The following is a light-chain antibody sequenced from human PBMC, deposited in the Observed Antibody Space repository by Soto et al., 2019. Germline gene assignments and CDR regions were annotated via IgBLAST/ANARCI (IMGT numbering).Light chain of an antibody. CDR3: SLSYSGGRVV. J-gene: IGLJ1*01. CDR2: DTS. CDR1: TGAVTSGHY. V-gene: IGLV7-46*01. Sequence: AVVTQEPSLTVSPGGTVTLTCGSSTGAVTSGHYPYWFQQKPGQAPRTLIYDTSNKHSWTPARFSGSLLGGKAALTLSGAQPEDEAEYYCSLSYSGGRVVFGTGTKVTVL.